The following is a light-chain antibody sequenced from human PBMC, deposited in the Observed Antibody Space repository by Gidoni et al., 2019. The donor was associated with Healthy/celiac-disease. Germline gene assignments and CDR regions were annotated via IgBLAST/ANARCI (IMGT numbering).Light chain of an antibody. J-gene: IGKJ1*01. CDR2: AAS. CDR1: QSISSY. Sequence: DIQMTQSPSSLFASVGDRVTITCRASQSISSYLNWYQQKPGKAPKLLIYAASSLQSGVPSRFSGSGSGTDFTLTISSLQPEDFATYYCQQSYSNPVTFGQXTKVEIK. CDR3: QQSYSNPVT. V-gene: IGKV1-39*01.